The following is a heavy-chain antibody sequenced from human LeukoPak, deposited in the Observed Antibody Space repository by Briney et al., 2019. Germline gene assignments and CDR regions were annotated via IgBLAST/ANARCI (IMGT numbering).Heavy chain of an antibody. Sequence: GESLKISCKGSGYSFTSYWIGWVRQMPGKGLEWMGIIYPGDSDTRYSPSFQGQVTISADKSISTAYLQWSSLKASDTAMYYCARADCSSTSCQMPDAFDIWGQGTMVTVSS. CDR3: ARADCSSTSCQMPDAFDI. CDR1: GYSFTSYW. CDR2: IYPGDSDT. D-gene: IGHD2-2*01. V-gene: IGHV5-51*01. J-gene: IGHJ3*02.